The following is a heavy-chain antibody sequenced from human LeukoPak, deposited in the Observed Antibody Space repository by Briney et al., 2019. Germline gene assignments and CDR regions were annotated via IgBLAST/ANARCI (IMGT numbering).Heavy chain of an antibody. CDR3: ARGGSYSLDAFDI. CDR2: INSDGSST. Sequence: GGSLRLSCAASGFTFSSYWMHWVRQAPGKGLVWVSRINSDGSSTSYVDSVKGRFTISRDNARNTLYLQMNSLRAEDTAVYYCARGGSYSLDAFDIWGQGTMVTVSS. V-gene: IGHV3-74*01. CDR1: GFTFSSYW. J-gene: IGHJ3*02. D-gene: IGHD1-26*01.